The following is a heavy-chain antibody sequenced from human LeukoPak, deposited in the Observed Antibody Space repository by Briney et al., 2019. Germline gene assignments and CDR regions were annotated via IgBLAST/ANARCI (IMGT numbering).Heavy chain of an antibody. D-gene: IGHD3-3*01. Sequence: RASVKVSCKASGYTFTGYYMHWVRQAPGQGREWMGWINPNSGGTNYAQKFQGRVTMTRDTSISTAYMELSSLRSEDTAVYYCAAIPIDFWSGYYTPDYFDYWGQGTLVTVSS. CDR3: AAIPIDFWSGYYTPDYFDY. V-gene: IGHV1-2*02. J-gene: IGHJ4*02. CDR1: GYTFTGYY. CDR2: INPNSGGT.